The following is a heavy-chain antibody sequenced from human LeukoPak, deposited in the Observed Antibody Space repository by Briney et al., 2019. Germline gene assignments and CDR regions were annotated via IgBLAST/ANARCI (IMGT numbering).Heavy chain of an antibody. J-gene: IGHJ4*02. CDR2: IYSGGST. CDR1: GFTVSSNY. Sequence: GGSLRLSCAASGFTVSSNYMSWVRQAPGKGLEWVSVIYSGGSTYYADSVKGRFTISRDNSKNTLYLQMNSLRAEDTAVYYCARVRYGDFYFDYWGQGTLVTVSS. D-gene: IGHD4-17*01. V-gene: IGHV3-66*01. CDR3: ARVRYGDFYFDY.